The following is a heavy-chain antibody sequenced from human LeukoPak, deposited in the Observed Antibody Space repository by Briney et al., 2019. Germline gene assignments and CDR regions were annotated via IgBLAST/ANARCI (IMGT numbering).Heavy chain of an antibody. CDR1: GFAFSSYG. Sequence: GGSLRLSCAVSGFAFSSYGMHWVRQAPGKGLEWVAFIRYDGTNKYYADSVRGRFTISRDNSKNTLSLQMNSLRAEDTSVYYCAKEDIVVVPAAPRNAFDIWGQGTMVTVSS. V-gene: IGHV3-30*02. CDR3: AKEDIVVVPAAPRNAFDI. CDR2: IRYDGTNK. J-gene: IGHJ3*02. D-gene: IGHD2-2*01.